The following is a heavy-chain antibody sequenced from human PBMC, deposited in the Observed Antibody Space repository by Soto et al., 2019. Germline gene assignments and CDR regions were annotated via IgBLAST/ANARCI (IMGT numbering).Heavy chain of an antibody. J-gene: IGHJ5*01. D-gene: IGHD1-26*01. CDR2: IYHSGST. V-gene: IGHV4-30-2*01. CDR3: ALGKDWFDS. Sequence: KPXGTLNITCAVSGGSFSNGGYSGSWIRQPPGKGLEWIGYIYHSGSTYYNPSLKSRVTISVDRSKKQLSLKLSSVTAADKAVYYCALGKDWFDSWGQGTLVTVSS. CDR1: GGSFSNGGYS.